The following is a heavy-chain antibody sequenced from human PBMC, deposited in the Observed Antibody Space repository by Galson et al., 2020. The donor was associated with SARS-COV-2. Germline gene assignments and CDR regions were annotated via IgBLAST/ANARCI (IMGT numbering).Heavy chain of an antibody. CDR1: GGSFSGYY. Sequence: SETLSLTCAVYGGSFSGYYWSWIRQPPGKGLEWIGEINHSGSTNYNPSLKSRVTISVDTSKNQFSLKLSSVTAADTAVYYCAREGYYDFWSDHPGDNWFDPWGQGTLVTVSS. D-gene: IGHD3-3*01. CDR3: AREGYYDFWSDHPGDNWFDP. J-gene: IGHJ5*02. V-gene: IGHV4-34*01. CDR2: INHSGST.